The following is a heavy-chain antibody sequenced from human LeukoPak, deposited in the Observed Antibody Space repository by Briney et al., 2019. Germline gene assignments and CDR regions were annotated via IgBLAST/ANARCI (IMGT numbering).Heavy chain of an antibody. CDR1: GGSISSYY. V-gene: IGHV4-59*01. J-gene: IGHJ6*03. Sequence: SETLSLPCTVSGGSISSYYWSWIRQPPGKGLEWIGHIYYNGSANYNPSLKSRVTLSVDTSKNQWSLKLTSVTAADTALYYCARSLYSTGWYPYYYYMDVWGKGTTVTISS. D-gene: IGHD6-19*01. CDR2: IYYNGSA. CDR3: ARSLYSTGWYPYYYYMDV.